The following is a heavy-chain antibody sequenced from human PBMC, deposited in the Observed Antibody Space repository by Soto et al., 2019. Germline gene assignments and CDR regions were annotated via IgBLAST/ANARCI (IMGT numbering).Heavy chain of an antibody. J-gene: IGHJ4*02. CDR3: ALPYAGDPAGFDY. CDR2: VQGNGTGT. Sequence: PGGSLRLSCEASGFTFSDYWIHWVRQAPGRGLVWVSRVQGNGTGTSYADSVEGRFTISRDNAKNTVYLQMNGLRSDDTALYYCALPYAGDPAGFDYWGQGTLVTVSS. D-gene: IGHD2-21*02. V-gene: IGHV3-74*01. CDR1: GFTFSDYW.